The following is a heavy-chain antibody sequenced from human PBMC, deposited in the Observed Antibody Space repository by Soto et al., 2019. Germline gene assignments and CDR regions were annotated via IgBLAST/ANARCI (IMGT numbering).Heavy chain of an antibody. J-gene: IGHJ4*02. D-gene: IGHD2-2*01. V-gene: IGHV3-23*01. CDR1: GFTLSSYA. Sequence: GGSLRLSCAASGFTLSSYALRWVRQAPGKGLEGVSASSGSGVSTYYADSVKGRFTISIDNSKNTLYLQMNSLRAEDTAVYYCSRGGEQRYLFYFWGQGTLVTVSS. CDR2: SSGSGVST. CDR3: SRGGEQRYLFYF.